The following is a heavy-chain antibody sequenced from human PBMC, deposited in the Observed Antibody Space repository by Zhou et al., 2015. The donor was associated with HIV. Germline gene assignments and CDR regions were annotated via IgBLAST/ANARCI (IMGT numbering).Heavy chain of an antibody. V-gene: IGHV1-2*02. Sequence: QVQLVQSGAEVKKPGASVKVSCKTSGHTFTSSDFNWVRQATGQGLEWMGWINPKSGGTNYAQKFQGRVTMTRDTSISTAYVELSRLTSDDTAMYYCANAIRGAQTGPFDPWGQGTLVTVSS. J-gene: IGHJ5*02. CDR3: ANAIRGAQTGPFDP. CDR1: GHTFTSSD. D-gene: IGHD3-10*01. CDR2: INPKSGGT.